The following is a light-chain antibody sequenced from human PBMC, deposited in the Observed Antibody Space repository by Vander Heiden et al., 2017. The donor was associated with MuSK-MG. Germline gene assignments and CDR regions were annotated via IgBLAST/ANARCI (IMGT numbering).Light chain of an antibody. CDR2: AAS. V-gene: IGKV1-39*01. CDR1: QSISSY. CDR3: QQSYSTSWT. Sequence: DIQMTQSLSSLSASVGERVSITCRASQSISSYLNWYQQKPGKAANLLFYAASSLQSGVPSRFSGSGSGKDFTLTISSLQPEDFATYYCQQSYSTSWTFGQGTKVEIK. J-gene: IGKJ1*01.